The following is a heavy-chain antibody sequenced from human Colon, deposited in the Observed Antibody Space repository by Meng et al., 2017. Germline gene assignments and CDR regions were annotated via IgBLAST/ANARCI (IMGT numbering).Heavy chain of an antibody. D-gene: IGHD4-23*01. V-gene: IGHV4-34*01. CDR2: IHHGGTT. CDR1: GGSFSDNH. Sequence: QVHLQQWGAGRLKPSETLSLTCVVYGGSFSDNHWSWVRQPPGKGLEWIGEIHHGGTTNYNPSLKSRVTISVDTSNNQFSLKLSSVTAADTAVYYCARIDYGGNGIEKYFFDYWGQGTLVTVSS. J-gene: IGHJ4*02. CDR3: ARIDYGGNGIEKYFFDY.